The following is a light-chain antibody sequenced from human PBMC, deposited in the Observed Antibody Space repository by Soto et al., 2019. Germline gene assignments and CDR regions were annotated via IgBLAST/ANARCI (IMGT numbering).Light chain of an antibody. V-gene: IGKV1-5*01. Sequence: DIQLTQSPSTLSASVGDRVTITCRASQSISSWLAWYQQKPGKAPKLLIYDVSSLESGVPSRFSGSGSGTEFTLTISDVQPEDFALYYCHQRQSWPRTFGQGTKVDI. CDR1: QSISSW. CDR3: HQRQSWPRT. CDR2: DVS. J-gene: IGKJ1*01.